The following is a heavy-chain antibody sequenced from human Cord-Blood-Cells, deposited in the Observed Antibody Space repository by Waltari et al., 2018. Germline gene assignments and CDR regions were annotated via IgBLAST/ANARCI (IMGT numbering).Heavy chain of an antibody. Sequence: QVQLVQSGAEVKKPGASVKVSCKASGYTFTSYDINWVRQATGQGLEWMGWMNPNSGNTGYAQKFQDRVTMTRNTSISTAYMELSSLRSEDTAVYYCARGLQGYDSSGYYYYGMDVWGQGTTVTVSS. CDR1: GYTFTSYD. V-gene: IGHV1-8*01. CDR2: MNPNSGNT. J-gene: IGHJ6*02. D-gene: IGHD3-22*01. CDR3: ARGLQGYDSSGYYYYGMDV.